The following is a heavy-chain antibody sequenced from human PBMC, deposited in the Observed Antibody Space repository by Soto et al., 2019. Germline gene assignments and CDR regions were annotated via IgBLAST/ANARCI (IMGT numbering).Heavy chain of an antibody. CDR2: ISSSSSYI. D-gene: IGHD3-22*01. CDR3: ARGGGYYDSSGYYYRELPIDY. Sequence: EVQLVESGGGLVKPGGSLRLSCAASGFTFSSYSMNWVRQAPGKGLEWVSSISSSSSYIYYADSVKGRFTISRDNAKNSLYLQMNSLRAEDTAVYYCARGGGYYDSSGYYYRELPIDYWGQGTLVTVSS. J-gene: IGHJ4*02. V-gene: IGHV3-21*01. CDR1: GFTFSSYS.